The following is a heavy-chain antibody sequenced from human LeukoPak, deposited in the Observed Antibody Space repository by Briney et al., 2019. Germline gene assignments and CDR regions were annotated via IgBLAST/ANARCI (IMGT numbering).Heavy chain of an antibody. D-gene: IGHD3-22*01. V-gene: IGHV4-59*01. J-gene: IGHJ4*02. CDR3: AGGNFYDSSGHPYHFHY. CDR1: GVSLSSYY. Sequence: PSETLSLTCTVSGVSLSSYYWSWIRQPPGKGLEWIGYIYYSENTNYNSSLKSRVTISEDTSKNQFSLNLTSVTAADTAVYYCAGGNFYDSSGHPYHFHYWGQGTLVTVPS. CDR2: IYYSENT.